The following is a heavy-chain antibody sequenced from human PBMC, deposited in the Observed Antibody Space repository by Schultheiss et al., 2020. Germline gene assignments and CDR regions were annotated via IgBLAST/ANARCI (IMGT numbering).Heavy chain of an antibody. CDR3: ARNDYPFYYGMDV. Sequence: GGSLRLSCAASGFTFSSYGMHWVRQAPGKGLEWVAVISYDGSNKYYADSVKGRFTISRDNSKNTLYLQMNSLRAEDTAVYYCARNDYPFYYGMDVWGQGTTVTVSS. D-gene: IGHD4-11*01. J-gene: IGHJ6*02. V-gene: IGHV3-30*03. CDR1: GFTFSSYG. CDR2: ISYDGSNK.